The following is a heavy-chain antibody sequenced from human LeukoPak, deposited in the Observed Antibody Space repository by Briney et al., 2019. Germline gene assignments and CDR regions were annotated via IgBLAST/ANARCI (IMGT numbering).Heavy chain of an antibody. CDR3: ARARYDFWSGSGFDP. CDR1: GGSISSYY. V-gene: IGHV4-59*01. D-gene: IGHD3-3*01. Sequence: KASETLSLTCTVSGGSISSYYWSWIRQPPGKGLEWIGYIYYSGSTNYNPSLKSRVTISVDTSKNQFSLKLSSVTAADTAVYYCARARYDFWSGSGFDPWGQGTLVTVSS. CDR2: IYYSGST. J-gene: IGHJ5*02.